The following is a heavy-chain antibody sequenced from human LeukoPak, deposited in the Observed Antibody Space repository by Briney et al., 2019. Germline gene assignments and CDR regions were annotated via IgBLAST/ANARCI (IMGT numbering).Heavy chain of an antibody. J-gene: IGHJ4*02. Sequence: PSETLSLTCTVSGGSISSYYWSWIRQPPGKGLEWIGYIYYSGSTNYNPSLKSRVTISVDTSKNQFSLKLSSVTAADTDVYYCARDGGDGYNFDWGQGTLVTVSS. D-gene: IGHD5-24*01. CDR3: ARDGGDGYNFD. V-gene: IGHV4-59*01. CDR2: IYYSGST. CDR1: GGSISSYY.